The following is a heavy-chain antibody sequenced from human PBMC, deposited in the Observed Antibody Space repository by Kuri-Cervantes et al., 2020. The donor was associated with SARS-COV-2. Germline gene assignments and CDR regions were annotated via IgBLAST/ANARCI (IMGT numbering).Heavy chain of an antibody. J-gene: IGHJ4*02. D-gene: IGHD3-10*01. V-gene: IGHV1-8*03. Sequence: ASVKVSCKVSGYTLTELSMHWVRQAPGKGLEWMGWMNPNSGNTGYAQKFQGRVTITRNTSISTAYMELSSLRSEDTAVYYCARDPGTMVRGVFDYWGQGTLVTVSS. CDR3: ARDPGTMVRGVFDY. CDR2: MNPNSGNT. CDR1: GYTLTELS.